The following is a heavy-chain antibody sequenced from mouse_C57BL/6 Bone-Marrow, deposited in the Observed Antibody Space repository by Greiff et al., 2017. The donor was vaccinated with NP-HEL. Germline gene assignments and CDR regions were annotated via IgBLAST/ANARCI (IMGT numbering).Heavy chain of an antibody. CDR2: INPNNGGT. CDR1: GYTFTDYY. D-gene: IGHD1-1*01. CDR3: ARSFSTTVVFDY. V-gene: IGHV1-26*01. Sequence: VQLQQSGPELVKPGASVKISCKASGYTFTDYYMNWVKQSHGKSLEWIGDINPNNGGTSYNQKFKGKATLTVDKSSSTAYMELRSLTSEDSAVYYCARSFSTTVVFDYWGQGTTLTVSS. J-gene: IGHJ2*01.